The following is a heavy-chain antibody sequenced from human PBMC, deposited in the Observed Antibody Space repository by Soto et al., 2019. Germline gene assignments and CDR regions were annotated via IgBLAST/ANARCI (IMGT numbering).Heavy chain of an antibody. J-gene: IGHJ6*02. V-gene: IGHV3-23*01. D-gene: IGHD3-16*02. CDR2: ISGSGGST. CDR3: AAGGLADYDYVWGSYRPGMDV. CDR1: GFTFSSYA. Sequence: GGSLRLSCAASGFTFSSYAMSWVRQAPGKGLEWVSAISGSGGSTYYADSVKGRFTISRDNSKNTLYLQMNSLRAEDTAVYYCAAGGLADYDYVWGSYRPGMDVWGQGTTVTVSS.